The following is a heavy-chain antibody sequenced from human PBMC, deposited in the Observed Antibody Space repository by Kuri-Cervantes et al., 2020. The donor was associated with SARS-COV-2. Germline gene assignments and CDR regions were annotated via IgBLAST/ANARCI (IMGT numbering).Heavy chain of an antibody. Sequence: SETLSLTCAVSGGSFSGYYWSWIRQPPGKGLEWIGEINHSGSTNYNPSLKSRVTISVDTSKNQFSLKLSSVTAADMAVYYCARGRVYARRIYYYYYGMDVWGQGTTVTVSS. CDR1: GGSFSGYY. CDR2: INHSGST. D-gene: IGHD3-16*01. CDR3: ARGRVYARRIYYYYYGMDV. V-gene: IGHV4-34*01. J-gene: IGHJ6*02.